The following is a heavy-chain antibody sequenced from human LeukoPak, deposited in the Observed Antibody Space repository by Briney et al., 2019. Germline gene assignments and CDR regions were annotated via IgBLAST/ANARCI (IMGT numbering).Heavy chain of an antibody. D-gene: IGHD3-22*01. CDR3: ARDTSGSTNWFDP. CDR2: ISSSSSYT. V-gene: IGHV3-11*05. Sequence: GGSLRLSCAASGFTFSDYYMSWIRQAPGKGLEWVSYISSSSSYTNYGDSVKGRFTISRDNAKSSLYLQMNSLRAEDTAVYYCARDTSGSTNWFDPWGQGTLVTVSS. J-gene: IGHJ5*02. CDR1: GFTFSDYY.